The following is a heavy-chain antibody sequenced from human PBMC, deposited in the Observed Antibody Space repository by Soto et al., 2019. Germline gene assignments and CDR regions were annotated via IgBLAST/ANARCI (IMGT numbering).Heavy chain of an antibody. CDR3: ARQVDTAQFTDYFDC. Sequence: SETLSLTCTVSGASISGFYWSWIRKSAGKGLEWIGRIYATGTTDYNPSLKSRVMMSVDTSKKQFSLKLRSVTAADTAVYYCARQVDTAQFTDYFDCWGQGALVTVSS. D-gene: IGHD5-18*01. CDR1: GASISGFY. CDR2: IYATGTT. J-gene: IGHJ4*02. V-gene: IGHV4-4*07.